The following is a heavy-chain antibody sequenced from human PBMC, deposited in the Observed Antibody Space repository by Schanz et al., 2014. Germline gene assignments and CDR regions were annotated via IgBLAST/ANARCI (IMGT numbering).Heavy chain of an antibody. Sequence: QVQLVQSGAEVKKPGASVKVSCKASGYTFVSYSMHWVRQAPGQGLEWMGWINAGTGNTEYSQKCQGRVTITRDTLASTAYMEVSSLRSEDTAVYYCARSGSSNWYCFDYWGQGTLVTVSS. V-gene: IGHV1-3*01. CDR3: ARSGSSNWYCFDY. CDR2: INAGTGNT. J-gene: IGHJ4*02. CDR1: GYTFVSYS. D-gene: IGHD6-13*01.